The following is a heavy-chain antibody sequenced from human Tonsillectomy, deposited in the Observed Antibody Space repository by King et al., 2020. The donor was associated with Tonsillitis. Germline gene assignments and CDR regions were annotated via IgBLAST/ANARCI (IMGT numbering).Heavy chain of an antibody. J-gene: IGHJ4*02. CDR3: ARGPPGMFGEFDF. D-gene: IGHD3-3*01. Sequence: VQLVESGGGLVKPGGSLRLSCAASGFTFSTYSMNWIRQAPGKGLEWVSYIASSSSFIYYVDSVQGRFTISRDNAKSSLYLQLNSLRAEDTAVYYCARGPPGMFGEFDFWGQGTLVTVSS. V-gene: IGHV3-21*01. CDR1: GFTFSTYS. CDR2: IASSSSFI.